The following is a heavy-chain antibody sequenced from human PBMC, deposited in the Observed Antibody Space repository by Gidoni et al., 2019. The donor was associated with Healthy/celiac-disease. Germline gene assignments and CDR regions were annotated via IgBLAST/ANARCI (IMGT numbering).Heavy chain of an antibody. V-gene: IGHV5-51*01. Sequence: EVQLVQSGAEVKKPGESLKISCKGSGYSFTSYWIGWVRQMPGKGLEWMGIIYPGDSDTRYSPSFQGQVTISADKSISTAYLQWSSLKASDTAMYYCARGTPADVWPDYYYYGMDVWGQGTTVTVSS. CDR2: IYPGDSDT. CDR1: GYSFTSYW. D-gene: IGHD2-8*01. CDR3: ARGTPADVWPDYYYYGMDV. J-gene: IGHJ6*02.